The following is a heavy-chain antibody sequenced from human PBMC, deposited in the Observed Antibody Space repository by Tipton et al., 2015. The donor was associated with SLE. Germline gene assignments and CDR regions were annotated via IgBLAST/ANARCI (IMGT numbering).Heavy chain of an antibody. CDR3: ARDTGGEMATD. V-gene: IGHV4-59*01. J-gene: IGHJ4*02. D-gene: IGHD5-24*01. Sequence: TLSLTCTVSGCSISSYYWSWIRQPPGKGLEWIGYIYYSGSTNYNPSLKSRVTISVDTSKNQFSLKLSSVTAADTAVYYCARDTGGEMATDWGQGTLVTVSS. CDR2: IYYSGST. CDR1: GCSISSYY.